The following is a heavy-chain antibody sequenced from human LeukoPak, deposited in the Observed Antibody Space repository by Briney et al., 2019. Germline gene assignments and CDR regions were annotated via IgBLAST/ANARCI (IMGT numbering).Heavy chain of an antibody. CDR2: MHPNSGNT. CDR1: GYTFTSYD. CDR3: ARGGPVAATHKYFQH. V-gene: IGHV1-8*01. D-gene: IGHD6-19*01. Sequence: ASVKVSCKASGYTFTSYDINWVRQATGQGLEWMGWMHPNSGNTGYAQNFQGRVTMTRNTSISTAYMEPSSLRSEDTAVYYCARGGPVAATHKYFQHWGQGTLVTVSS. J-gene: IGHJ1*01.